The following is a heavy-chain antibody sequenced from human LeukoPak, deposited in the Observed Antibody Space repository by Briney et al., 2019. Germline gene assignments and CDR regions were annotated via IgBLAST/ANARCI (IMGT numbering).Heavy chain of an antibody. Sequence: PGGSLRLSCAASGFTFSSYAMSWVRQAPGKGLEWVSAISGSGGSTYYADSVKGRFTISRDNSKNTLYLQMNSLRAEDTAVYYCAKDGYYDSSGYYYNYYYYYGMDVWGQGTTVTVSS. J-gene: IGHJ6*02. CDR3: AKDGYYDSSGYYYNYYYYYGMDV. CDR2: ISGSGGST. D-gene: IGHD3-22*01. V-gene: IGHV3-23*01. CDR1: GFTFSSYA.